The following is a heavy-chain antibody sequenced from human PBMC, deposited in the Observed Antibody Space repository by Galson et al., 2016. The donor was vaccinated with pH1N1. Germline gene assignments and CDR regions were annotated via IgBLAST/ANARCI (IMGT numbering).Heavy chain of an antibody. D-gene: IGHD4-17*01. V-gene: IGHV5-51*01. J-gene: IGHJ3*02. CDR2: VNPGGSTI. CDR3: ARQDDFGDYRGDALDI. Sequence: QSGAEVKKPGESLKISCKASGYSFTSQWIAWVRQVPGKGLEWVGVVNPGGSTIRYSPSFQGRVTISSDKSINSAYLQWSSLKASDTATYYCARQDDFGDYRGDALDIWGQGTRVIVSS. CDR1: GYSFTSQW.